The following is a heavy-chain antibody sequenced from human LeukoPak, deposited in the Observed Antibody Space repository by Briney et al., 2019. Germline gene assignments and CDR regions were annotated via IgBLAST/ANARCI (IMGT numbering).Heavy chain of an antibody. J-gene: IGHJ4*02. CDR1: GFTFSRYW. CDR2: IKQDGSEK. Sequence: GGSLRLSCAASGFTFSRYWMTWVRQGPGKGLEWVANIKQDGSEKYYVDSVKGRFTISRDNAKNSLYLQMRSLRVEDTAVYYCARVREEGDFDYWGQGALVTVSS. CDR3: ARVREEGDFDY. D-gene: IGHD1-26*01. V-gene: IGHV3-7*01.